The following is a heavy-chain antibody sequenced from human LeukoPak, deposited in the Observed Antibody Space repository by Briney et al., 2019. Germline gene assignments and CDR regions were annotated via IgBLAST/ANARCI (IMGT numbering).Heavy chain of an antibody. Sequence: GGSLRLSCAASGFTFSSYSMYWVHQAPGKGLEWVSSISSSSSYIYYADSVKGRFTISRDNAKNSLYLQMNSLRAEDTAVYYCARVVDTAMVSAYWGQGTLVTVSS. CDR1: GFTFSSYS. CDR3: ARVVDTAMVSAY. CDR2: ISSSSSYI. V-gene: IGHV3-21*01. J-gene: IGHJ4*02. D-gene: IGHD5-18*01.